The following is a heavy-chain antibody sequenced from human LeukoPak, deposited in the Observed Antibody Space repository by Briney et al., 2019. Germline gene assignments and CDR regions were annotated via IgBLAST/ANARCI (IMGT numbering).Heavy chain of an antibody. CDR3: ARSTRDGYNSHFDY. Sequence: SETLSLTRTVSGGSISSYYWSWIRQPPGKGLEWIGYIYYSGSTNYNPSLKSRVTISVDTSKNQFSLKLSSVTAADTAVYYCARSTRDGYNSHFDYWGQGTLVTVSS. CDR1: GGSISSYY. D-gene: IGHD5-24*01. V-gene: IGHV4-59*01. CDR2: IYYSGST. J-gene: IGHJ4*02.